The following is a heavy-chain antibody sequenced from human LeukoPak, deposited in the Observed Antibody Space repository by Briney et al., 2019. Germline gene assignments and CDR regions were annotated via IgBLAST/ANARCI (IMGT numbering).Heavy chain of an antibody. CDR3: ARQGFNWNYRDY. D-gene: IGHD1-7*01. Sequence: GESLKIPCKASGYSFPSYWISWVRQMPGKGLEYIGRIDPSDSHSNYSPSFQGHVTISVDKSITTAYLQWSSLRASDTAIYYCARQGFNWNYRDYWGQGTLVTVSS. J-gene: IGHJ4*02. CDR2: IDPSDSHS. CDR1: GYSFPSYW. V-gene: IGHV5-10-1*01.